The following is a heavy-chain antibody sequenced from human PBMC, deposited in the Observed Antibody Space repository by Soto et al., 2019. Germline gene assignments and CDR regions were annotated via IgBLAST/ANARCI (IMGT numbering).Heavy chain of an antibody. V-gene: IGHV3-48*03. CDR3: ARDSRGGAARRPTFYY. CDR2: IGRSGETI. CDR1: GFTFSSFE. J-gene: IGHJ4*02. D-gene: IGHD6-6*01. Sequence: LRLSCVGSGFTFSSFEMNWVRQTPGKGLEWLSYIGRSGETIYYADSVKGRFTISRDNAKSSLFLQMNGLRDEDTGIYYCARDSRGGAARRPTFYYRCRGNLVTVSS.